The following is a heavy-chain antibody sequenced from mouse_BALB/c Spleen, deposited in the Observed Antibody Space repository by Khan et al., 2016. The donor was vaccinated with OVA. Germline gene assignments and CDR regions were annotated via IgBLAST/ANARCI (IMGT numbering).Heavy chain of an antibody. CDR3: ARVGAYQANYGAWFAY. Sequence: QVQLQQSGAELARPGASVKMSCKASGYTFTSYTMHWVKQRPGQGLEWIGYINPSNGYTNYNQKFRDKATLTADKSSNTAYMPLSSLTSADSAVYYCARVGAYQANYGAWFAYWGQGTLVTVSA. V-gene: IGHV1-4*01. CDR1: GYTFTSYT. CDR2: INPSNGYT. D-gene: IGHD2-10*01. J-gene: IGHJ3*01.